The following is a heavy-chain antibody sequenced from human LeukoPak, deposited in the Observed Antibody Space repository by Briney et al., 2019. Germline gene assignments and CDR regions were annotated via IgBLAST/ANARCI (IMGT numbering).Heavy chain of an antibody. CDR2: INPNSGGT. CDR3: ARVIWFGESKRDY. J-gene: IGHJ4*02. V-gene: IGHV1-2*02. D-gene: IGHD3-10*01. Sequence: GASVKVSCKASGYTFTGYFIHWVRQAPGQGLEWMGWINPNSGGTNYAQKFQGRVTMTRDTSISTAYMELSRLRSDDTAVYYCARVIWFGESKRDYWGQGTLVTVSS. CDR1: GYTFTGYF.